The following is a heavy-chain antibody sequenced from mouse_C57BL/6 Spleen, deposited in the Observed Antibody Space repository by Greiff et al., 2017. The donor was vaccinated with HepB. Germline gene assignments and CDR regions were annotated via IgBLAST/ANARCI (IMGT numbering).Heavy chain of an antibody. CDR1: GYSITSGYY. CDR3: ARELTGTFDY. V-gene: IGHV3-6*01. J-gene: IGHJ2*01. D-gene: IGHD4-1*01. CDR2: ISYDGSN. Sequence: EVQLQESGPGLVKPSQSLSLTCSVPGYSITSGYYWNWIRQFPGNKLEWMGYISYDGSNNYNPSLKNRISITRDTSKNQFFLKLNSVTTEDTATYYCARELTGTFDYWGQGTTLTVSS.